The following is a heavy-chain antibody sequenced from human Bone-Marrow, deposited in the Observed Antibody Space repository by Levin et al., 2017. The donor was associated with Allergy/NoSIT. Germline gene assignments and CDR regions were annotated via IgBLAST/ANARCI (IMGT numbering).Heavy chain of an antibody. D-gene: IGHD1-14*01. Sequence: ASQTLSLTCTVSGGSIRSYYWSWIRQPAGKGLEWIGRIFPSGTTSYNPSLKSRVTMSVDTSKNHFSLNLNSVTAADTAVYYCARIGIYRYFDYWGQGTLVTVSS. CDR1: GGSIRSYY. J-gene: IGHJ4*02. CDR2: IFPSGTT. V-gene: IGHV4-4*07. CDR3: ARIGIYRYFDY.